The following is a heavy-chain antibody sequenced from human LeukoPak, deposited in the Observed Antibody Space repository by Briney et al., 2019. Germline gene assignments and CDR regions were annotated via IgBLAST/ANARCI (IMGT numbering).Heavy chain of an antibody. CDR1: GGTFSSFG. CDR3: ATVPVLLWFGKRNYYYGMDV. J-gene: IGHJ6*02. Sequence: GASVKVSCKDSGGTFSSFGITWVRQAPGQGLEWIGGIIPLFRTASSAQKFQGRVTMTEDTSTDTAYMELSSLRSEDTAVYYCATVPVLLWFGKRNYYYGMDVWGQGTTVTVSS. V-gene: IGHV1-69*06. CDR2: IIPLFRTA. D-gene: IGHD3-10*01.